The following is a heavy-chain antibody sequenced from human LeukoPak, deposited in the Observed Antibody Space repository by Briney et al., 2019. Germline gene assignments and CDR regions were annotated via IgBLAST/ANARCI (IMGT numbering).Heavy chain of an antibody. CDR3: ARDGSLAY. CDR1: GYTFTDYY. Sequence: ASVKVSCKASGYTFTDYYIHWVRQAPGHGLEWMGWINSNSGATNYAQKFQGRVTMTRDTSISTAYMELTRLGSDDTAVYYCARDGSLAYWGQGTLVTVSS. D-gene: IGHD5-12*01. V-gene: IGHV1-2*02. J-gene: IGHJ4*02. CDR2: INSNSGAT.